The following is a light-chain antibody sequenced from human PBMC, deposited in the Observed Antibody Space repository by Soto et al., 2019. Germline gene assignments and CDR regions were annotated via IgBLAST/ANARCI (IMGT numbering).Light chain of an antibody. CDR2: EVS. CDR1: SSDVGRYNL. CDR3: CSYAGSSSWV. V-gene: IGLV2-23*02. Sequence: QSVLTQPASVSGSPGQSITISCTGTSSDVGRYNLVSWYQQHPGKAPKLMIYEVSKRPSGVSNRFSGSKSGNTASLTISGPQAEEEADYYCCSYAGSSSWVFGGGTKLTVL. J-gene: IGLJ3*02.